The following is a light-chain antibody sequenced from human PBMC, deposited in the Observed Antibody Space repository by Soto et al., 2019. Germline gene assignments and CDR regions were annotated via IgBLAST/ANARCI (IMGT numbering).Light chain of an antibody. CDR3: QHYAGGSRIT. Sequence: ELVLTQSPGTLSLSPGERATLSCRASQSVSSRLAWYQQKPGQAPRLLISGASSRATGIPDRFSGSGFGTDFTLTISRLEPEDFALYYCQHYAGGSRITFGQGTRLEI. J-gene: IGKJ5*01. CDR1: QSVSSR. CDR2: GAS. V-gene: IGKV3-20*01.